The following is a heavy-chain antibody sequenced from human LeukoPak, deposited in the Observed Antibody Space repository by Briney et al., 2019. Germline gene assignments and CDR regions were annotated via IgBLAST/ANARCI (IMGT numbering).Heavy chain of an antibody. J-gene: IGHJ6*02. V-gene: IGHV4-59*01. CDR1: SGSISYYY. D-gene: IGHD4-17*01. CDR2: IYYSGTT. Sequence: SETLSLTCTVSSGSISYYYWSWIRQSPGKGLEWIGYIYYSGTTNYNPSLKSRVTISVDASKNQFSLQLRSVTAADTAVYYCAREDPQTTVPEGMDVWGQGTTVTVSS. CDR3: AREDPQTTVPEGMDV.